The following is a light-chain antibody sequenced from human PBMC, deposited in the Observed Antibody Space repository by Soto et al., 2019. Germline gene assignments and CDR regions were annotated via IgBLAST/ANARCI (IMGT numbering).Light chain of an antibody. CDR1: QVISTS. Sequence: DIQLTQSPSFLSPSIGESVTITCRASQVISTSLAWYQVKPGKAPKLLIYAASTLESGVPSRFSATVSGTEFSLTITSLQPEDFATYYCQQRSNWQGATFGGGTKVDIK. V-gene: IGKV1-9*01. J-gene: IGKJ4*01. CDR3: QQRSNWQGAT. CDR2: AAS.